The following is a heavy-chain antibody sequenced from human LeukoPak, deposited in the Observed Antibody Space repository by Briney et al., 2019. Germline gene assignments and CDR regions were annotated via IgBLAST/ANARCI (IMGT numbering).Heavy chain of an antibody. Sequence: ASVKVSCKASGGTFSSYAISWVRQAPGQGLEWMGGIIPIFGTANYAQKFQGRVTITADESTSTAHMELSSLRSEDTAVYYCARSPYYYGSGSSGYFDYWGQGTLVTVSS. V-gene: IGHV1-69*01. J-gene: IGHJ4*02. CDR3: ARSPYYYGSGSSGYFDY. CDR1: GGTFSSYA. CDR2: IIPIFGTA. D-gene: IGHD3-10*01.